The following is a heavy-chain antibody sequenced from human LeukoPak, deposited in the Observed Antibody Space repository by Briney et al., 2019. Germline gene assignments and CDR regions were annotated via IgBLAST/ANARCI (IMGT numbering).Heavy chain of an antibody. V-gene: IGHV3-7*04. CDR2: IKKDGSEK. Sequence: GGSLRLSCAASGFTFSGYWMTWVRQAPGKGLEWVAYIKKDGSEKYYVDSVKGRFTISRDNAMNSLYLQMNSLRAEDTAVYYCARGFFDTDYWGQGTLVTVSS. D-gene: IGHD3-9*01. J-gene: IGHJ4*02. CDR1: GFTFSGYW. CDR3: ARGFFDTDY.